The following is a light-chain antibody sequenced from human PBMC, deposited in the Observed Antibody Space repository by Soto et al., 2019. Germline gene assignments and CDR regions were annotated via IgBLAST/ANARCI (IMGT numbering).Light chain of an antibody. Sequence: DIQMTQSPSSLSASVGDRVTITCQASQDISNNLNWYQQKPGKAPKLLIYDASNLETGVPSRFSGSGSGTEFTFTISNLQPEDIATYYCQQYDNFFSIFGGGTKVEIK. CDR2: DAS. CDR1: QDISNN. J-gene: IGKJ4*01. V-gene: IGKV1-33*01. CDR3: QQYDNFFSI.